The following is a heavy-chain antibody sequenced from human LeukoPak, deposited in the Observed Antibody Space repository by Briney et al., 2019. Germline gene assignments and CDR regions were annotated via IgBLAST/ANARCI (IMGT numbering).Heavy chain of an antibody. V-gene: IGHV3-9*01. J-gene: IGHJ4*02. D-gene: IGHD2-2*02. CDR1: GFTFDDYA. CDR3: AKGRYCSSTSCYSYFDY. Sequence: GRSLRLSCAASGFTFDDYAMHWVRQAPGKGLEWVSGISWNSGSIGYADSVKGRFTISRGNAKNSLYLQMNSLRAEDTALYYCAKGRYCSSTSCYSYFDYWGQGTLVTVSS. CDR2: ISWNSGSI.